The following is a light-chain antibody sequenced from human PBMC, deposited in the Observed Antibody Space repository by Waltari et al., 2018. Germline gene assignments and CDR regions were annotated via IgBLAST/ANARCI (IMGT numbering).Light chain of an antibody. Sequence: FILTQPHSVSESPGKTVTISCTGSGGSFAFNYVRWYQQRPYSAPTTVIYADSQRPPGVPVRFSGSIDSSSNSASLTISGLRTEDEADYYCQSYDSDRSWVFGGGTHLTVL. CDR1: GGSFAFNY. J-gene: IGLJ3*02. V-gene: IGLV6-57*02. CDR3: QSYDSDRSWV. CDR2: ADS.